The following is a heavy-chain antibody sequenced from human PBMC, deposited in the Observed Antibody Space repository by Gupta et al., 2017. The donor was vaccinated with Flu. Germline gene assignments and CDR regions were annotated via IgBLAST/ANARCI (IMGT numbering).Heavy chain of an antibody. J-gene: IGHJ3*02. CDR1: GFTFTTSA. Sequence: QVHLVESGGGVVQSGRSLRLSCAASGFTFTTSAMHWVRQAPDKGLEWVAVVSYGGDVQYYADSVQGRFTVSRDNSKNTVFLQMSSLRADDTAMYYCARDLRGPADVFDSWGQGTMVTVSS. CDR3: ARDLRGPADVFDS. V-gene: IGHV3-30-3*01. D-gene: IGHD3-10*01. CDR2: VSYGGDVQ.